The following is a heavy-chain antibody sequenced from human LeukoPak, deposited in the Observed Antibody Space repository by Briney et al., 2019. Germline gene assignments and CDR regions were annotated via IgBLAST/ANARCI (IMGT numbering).Heavy chain of an antibody. J-gene: IGHJ4*02. CDR1: GFAFSDYA. CDR3: AKGEHDTYSLSFDS. Sequence: GGSLRLYRAASGFAFSDYAMSWVRQAPGKGLEWISVISNSGHRTHFADSVKGRFTISRDNSKNTLFLQMNYVRAEDTAVYYCAKGEHDTYSLSFDSWGQGTLVTVSS. V-gene: IGHV3-23*01. CDR2: ISNSGHRT. D-gene: IGHD2-15*01.